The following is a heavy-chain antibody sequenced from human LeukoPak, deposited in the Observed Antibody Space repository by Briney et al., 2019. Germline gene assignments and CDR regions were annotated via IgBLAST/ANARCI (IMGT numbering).Heavy chain of an antibody. J-gene: IGHJ4*02. CDR3: ARRYTSGWYGIDY. V-gene: IGHV3-33*01. CDR2: IWYDGSIT. Sequence: GGSLRLSCAASGFMFSSYTMHWVRQAQGKGLEWVALIWYDGSITYYAESVKGRFTISRDNSVNTMNLQMNGLRDEDTAVYYCARRYTSGWYGIDYWGQGTLVTVSS. D-gene: IGHD6-19*01. CDR1: GFMFSSYT.